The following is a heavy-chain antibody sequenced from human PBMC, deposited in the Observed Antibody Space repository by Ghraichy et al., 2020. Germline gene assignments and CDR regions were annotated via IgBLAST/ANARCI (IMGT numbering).Heavy chain of an antibody. CDR3: ARDLPEYCSGGSCYSGYYYYYGMDV. V-gene: IGHV3-11*01. D-gene: IGHD2-15*01. CDR2: ISSSGSTI. Sequence: GESLNISCAASGFTFSDYYMSWIRQAPGKGLEWVSYISSSGSTIYYTDSVKGRFTISRDNAKNSLYLQMNSLRAEDTAVYYCARDLPEYCSGGSCYSGYYYYYGMDVWGQGTTVTVSS. CDR1: GFTFSDYY. J-gene: IGHJ6*02.